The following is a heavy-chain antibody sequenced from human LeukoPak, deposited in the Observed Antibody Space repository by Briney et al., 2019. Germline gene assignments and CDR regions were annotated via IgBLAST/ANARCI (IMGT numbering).Heavy chain of an antibody. CDR3: ALNLYGDYLLFDY. CDR1: GGTFSSYA. V-gene: IGHV1-69*01. CDR2: IIPIFSTA. J-gene: IGHJ4*02. D-gene: IGHD4-17*01. Sequence: SVKVSCKASGGTFSSYAISWVRQAPGQGLEWMGGIIPIFSTANYAQEFQGRVTITADESTSTAYMELSSLRSEDTAVYYCALNLYGDYLLFDYWGQGTLVTVSS.